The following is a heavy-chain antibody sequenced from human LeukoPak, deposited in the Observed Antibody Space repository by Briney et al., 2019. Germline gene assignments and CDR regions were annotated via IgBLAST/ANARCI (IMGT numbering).Heavy chain of an antibody. V-gene: IGHV4-31*03. J-gene: IGHJ5*02. D-gene: IGHD3-22*01. CDR2: VYYSGST. Sequence: SETLSLTCTVAGGSISSGGYYWSWIRQHPWKGLEWIGYVYYSGSTYYNPSLKSRVSISVDTSKNQFSLKLSSVTAADTDVYYCARTTYYYYSSGYYSNWFDPWGQGTLVTVSS. CDR1: GGSISSGGYY. CDR3: ARTTYYYYSSGYYSNWFDP.